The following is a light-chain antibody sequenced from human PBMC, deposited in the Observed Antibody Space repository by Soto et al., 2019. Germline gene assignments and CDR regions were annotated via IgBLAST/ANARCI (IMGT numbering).Light chain of an antibody. J-gene: IGKJ5*01. CDR2: DAS. Sequence: EIVLTQSPGTLSLSPGERATLSCRASQSVSSNLAWYQQKRGQAPRLLIYDASSRASGIPARFSGSASGTDFTLTISSLEPEDFAVYYCQQGSNWPLTFGQGTRLEIK. V-gene: IGKV3-11*01. CDR3: QQGSNWPLT. CDR1: QSVSSN.